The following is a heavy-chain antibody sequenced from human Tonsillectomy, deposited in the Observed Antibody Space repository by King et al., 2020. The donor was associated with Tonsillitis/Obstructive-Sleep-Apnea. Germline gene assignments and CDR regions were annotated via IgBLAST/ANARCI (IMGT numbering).Heavy chain of an antibody. J-gene: IGHJ6*03. CDR3: ARGMGWLLAMDV. Sequence: VQLVESGAEVKQPGASMKVSCKASGYTFTSYYMHWVRQAPGQGLEWMGIINPSGGSTSYAQKFQGRVTMTRDTSTSTVYKELSSLRSEDTAVYYCARGMGWLLAMDVWGKGTTVTVSS. V-gene: IGHV1-46*01. D-gene: IGHD3-3*01. CDR2: INPSGGST. CDR1: GYTFTSYY.